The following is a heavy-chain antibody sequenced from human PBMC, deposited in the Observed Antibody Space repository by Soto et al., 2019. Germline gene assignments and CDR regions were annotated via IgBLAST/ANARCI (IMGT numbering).Heavy chain of an antibody. V-gene: IGHV3-23*01. CDR3: AKEAGYSGYEPLDY. Sequence: PGVSLRLSFAASGFTFSSYAMSWVRQAPGKGLEWVSAISGSGGSTYYADSVKGRFTISRDNSKNTLYLQMNSLRAEDTAVYYCAKEAGYSGYEPLDYWGQGTLVTVSS. CDR1: GFTFSSYA. CDR2: ISGSGGST. J-gene: IGHJ4*02. D-gene: IGHD5-12*01.